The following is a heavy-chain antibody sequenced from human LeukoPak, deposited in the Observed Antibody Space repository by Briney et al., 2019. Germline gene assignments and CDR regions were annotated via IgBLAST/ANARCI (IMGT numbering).Heavy chain of an antibody. CDR3: ARWGGYSYGYGYYFDY. D-gene: IGHD5-18*01. Sequence: ASVKVSCKASGYTFTGYYMHWVRQAPGQGLEWRGWINPNSGGTNYAQKFQGRVTMARDTSISTAYMELSRLRSDDTAVYYCARWGGYSYGYGYYFDYWGQGTLVTVSS. CDR1: GYTFTGYY. J-gene: IGHJ4*02. V-gene: IGHV1-2*02. CDR2: INPNSGGT.